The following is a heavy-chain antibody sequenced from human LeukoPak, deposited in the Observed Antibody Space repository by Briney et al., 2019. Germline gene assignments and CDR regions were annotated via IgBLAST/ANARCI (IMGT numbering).Heavy chain of an antibody. Sequence: ASVKVSCKASGYTFTGYYMRWVRQAPGQGLEWMGWINPNSGGTNYAQKFQGRVTMTRDTSISTAYMELSRLRSDDTAVYYCARGMATTDAFDIWGQGTMVTVSS. CDR3: ARGMATTDAFDI. CDR2: INPNSGGT. D-gene: IGHD5-24*01. J-gene: IGHJ3*02. V-gene: IGHV1-2*02. CDR1: GYTFTGYY.